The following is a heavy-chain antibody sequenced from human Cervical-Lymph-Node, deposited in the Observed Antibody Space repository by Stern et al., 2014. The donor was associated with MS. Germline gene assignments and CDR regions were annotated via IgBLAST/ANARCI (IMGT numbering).Heavy chain of an antibody. CDR1: GYAFKSYD. J-gene: IGHJ3*01. CDR3: ARELGWTVGTGRVDAFDV. D-gene: IGHD3/OR15-3a*01. CDR2: VNPKSGNT. V-gene: IGHV1-8*01. Sequence: VQLVQSGAEVRKPGASVKVSCKASGYAFKSYDINWVRQATGPGLEGMGWVNPKSGNTGYAQKFKGRVTMTRDTSINTVYMELSSLRSDDTAIYYCARELGWTVGTGRVDAFDVWGQGTKVTVSS.